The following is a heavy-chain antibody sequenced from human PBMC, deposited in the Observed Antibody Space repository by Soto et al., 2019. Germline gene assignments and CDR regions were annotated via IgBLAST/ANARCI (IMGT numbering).Heavy chain of an antibody. CDR2: IYFTGNT. Sequence: PSETLSLTCSASGGSITSSSHFWGWVRQPPGKGLEWIGTIYFTGNTYYTPSLKSRLTMSIDTLKNEFSLRLNSVTAADTAVYYCAGQTFTIAAASYGRSNWFDPWGPGTLVTVSS. CDR3: AGQTFTIAAASYGRSNWFDP. V-gene: IGHV4-39*01. D-gene: IGHD6-25*01. J-gene: IGHJ5*02. CDR1: GGSITSSSHF.